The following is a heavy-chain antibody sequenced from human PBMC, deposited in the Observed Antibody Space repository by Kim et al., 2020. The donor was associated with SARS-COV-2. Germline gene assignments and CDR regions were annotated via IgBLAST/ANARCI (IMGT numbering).Heavy chain of an antibody. CDR2: IWYDGSNK. CDR3: AREIVATSVWAFDM. D-gene: IGHD5-12*01. CDR1: GFTFSHYA. J-gene: IGHJ3*02. Sequence: GGSLRLSCAASGFTFSHYAMHWVRQTPGKGLEWVAVIWYDGSNKYYADSVKGRITISRDNSESTLYLQMKSLRADDTAVYFCAREIVATSVWAFDMWGQGTVVTISS. V-gene: IGHV3-33*01.